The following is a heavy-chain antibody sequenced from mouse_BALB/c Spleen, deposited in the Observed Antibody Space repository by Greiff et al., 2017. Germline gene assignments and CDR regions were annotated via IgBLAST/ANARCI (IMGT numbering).Heavy chain of an antibody. CDR2: IWRGGST. CDR3: AKGSYYYDSRSYYFDY. D-gene: IGHD1-1*01. CDR1: GFSLTSYG. Sequence: QVQLKQSGPSLVQPSQSLSITCTVSGFSLTSYGVHWVRQSPGKGLEWLGVIWRGGSTDYNAAFMSRLSITKDNSKSQVFFKMNSLQADDTAIYYCAKGSYYYDSRSYYFDYWGQGTTLTVSS. V-gene: IGHV2-5-1*01. J-gene: IGHJ2*01.